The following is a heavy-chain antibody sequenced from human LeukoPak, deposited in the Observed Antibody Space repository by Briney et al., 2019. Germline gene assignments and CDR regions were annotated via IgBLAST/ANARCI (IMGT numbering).Heavy chain of an antibody. D-gene: IGHD4-23*01. CDR2: ISGSGGST. CDR3: AKAHRGTTVVTLDY. CDR1: GFTFSSYA. J-gene: IGHJ4*02. V-gene: IGHV3-23*01. Sequence: GGSLRLSCAASGFTFSSYAMSWVRQAPGKGLEWVSAISGSGGSTYYADSVKGRFTISRDNSKNTLYLQMNSLRAEDTAVYYCAKAHRGTTVVTLDYWGQGTLVTVSS.